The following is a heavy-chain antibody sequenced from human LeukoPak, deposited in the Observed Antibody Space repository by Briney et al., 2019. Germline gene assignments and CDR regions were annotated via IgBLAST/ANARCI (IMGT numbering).Heavy chain of an antibody. J-gene: IGHJ4*02. CDR1: GFTFTDYY. CDR2: IGPHSSAT. V-gene: IGHV1-2*02. CDR3: AREGNGLLSKDFDY. Sequence: ASVKVSCKSSGFTFTDYYIHWVRQAPGQGLEWMGYIGPHSSATSSPQEFQGRVTMTRDTSMSTAYMELTRRTSDDTAVYYCAREGNGLLSKDFDYWGQGTLVTVSS. D-gene: IGHD2/OR15-2a*01.